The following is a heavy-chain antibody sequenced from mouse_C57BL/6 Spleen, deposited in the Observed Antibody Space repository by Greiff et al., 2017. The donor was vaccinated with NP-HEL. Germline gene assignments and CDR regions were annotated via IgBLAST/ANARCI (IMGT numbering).Heavy chain of an antibody. V-gene: IGHV5-4*01. CDR1: GFTFSSYA. J-gene: IGHJ4*01. Sequence: EVKLVESGGGLVKPGGSLKLSCAASGFTFSSYAMSWVRQTPEKRLEWVATISDGGSYTYYPDNVKGRFTISRDNAKNNLYLQMSHLKSEDTAMYYCARERGFITTVVATNAMDYWGQGTSVTVSS. CDR3: ARERGFITTVVATNAMDY. CDR2: ISDGGSYT. D-gene: IGHD1-1*01.